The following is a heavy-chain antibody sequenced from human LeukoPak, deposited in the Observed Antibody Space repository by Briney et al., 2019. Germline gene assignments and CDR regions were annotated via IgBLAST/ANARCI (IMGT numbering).Heavy chain of an antibody. CDR3: ASDSISMNAFDA. Sequence: PSETLSLTCTVSGDSFTTHYWSWIRQPPGRGLEWIGYISYIGSTNYNPSPKSRVTISTDTSKNEVSLMLTSVTAADTAVYYCASDSISMNAFDAWGQGTMVTVSS. J-gene: IGHJ3*01. V-gene: IGHV4-59*11. D-gene: IGHD3-22*01. CDR2: ISYIGST. CDR1: GDSFTTHY.